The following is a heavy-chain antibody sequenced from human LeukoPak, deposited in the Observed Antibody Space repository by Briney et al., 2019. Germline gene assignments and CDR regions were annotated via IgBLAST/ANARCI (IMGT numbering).Heavy chain of an antibody. CDR1: GYTFTSYY. V-gene: IGHV1-46*01. D-gene: IGHD3-22*01. CDR3: ARDGGKTYYYDSSGQYYYMDV. Sequence: ASVKVSCKASGYTFTSYYMHWVRQAPGQGLEWMGIINPSGGSTSYAQKFQGRVTMTRDMSTSTVYMELSSLRSEDTAVYYCARDGGKTYYYDSSGQYYYMDVWGKGTTVTVSS. J-gene: IGHJ6*03. CDR2: INPSGGST.